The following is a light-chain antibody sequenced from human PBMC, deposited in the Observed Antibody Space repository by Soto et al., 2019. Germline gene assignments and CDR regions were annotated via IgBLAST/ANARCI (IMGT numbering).Light chain of an antibody. Sequence: IVLTQSASTLSVSAGEVAPLSGGDSQSVSNNYLAWYQQKPGQAPRLLIYGASNRATGIPDRFSGSGSGTDFTLTISRLETEDFAVYYCQQYGSSGTFGQGTKVDI. CDR1: QSVSNNY. CDR2: GAS. V-gene: IGKV3-20*01. CDR3: QQYGSSGT. J-gene: IGKJ1*01.